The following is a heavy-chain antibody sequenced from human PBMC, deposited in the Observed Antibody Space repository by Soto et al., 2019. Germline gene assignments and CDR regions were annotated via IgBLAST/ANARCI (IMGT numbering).Heavy chain of an antibody. CDR3: ARHTSLWPNWFDP. CDR1: GYTFTSYG. CDR2: ISAYNGNT. V-gene: IGHV1-18*01. Sequence: QVQLVQSGAEVKKPGASVKVSCKASGYTFTSYGISWVRHAPVQGLEWMGWISAYNGNTNYAQKLQGRVTMTTDTHTRTAYREVRRLRSDDTAVYYCARHTSLWPNWFDPWGQGTLVTVSS. J-gene: IGHJ5*02. D-gene: IGHD3-10*01.